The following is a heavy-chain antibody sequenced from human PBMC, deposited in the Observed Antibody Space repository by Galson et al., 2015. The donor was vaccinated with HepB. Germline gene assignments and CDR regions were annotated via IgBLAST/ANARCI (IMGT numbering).Heavy chain of an antibody. Sequence: SLRLSCAASGFTFSSYGMHWVRQAPGKGLEWVAAIRCDGSNISYADSVKGRFTISRDNSENTLYLQMNSLRAEDTAVYYCASGVEDYEDSSGDYGGRDGFDYWGQGTLVTVSS. CDR2: IRCDGSNI. V-gene: IGHV3-30*03. J-gene: IGHJ4*02. D-gene: IGHD3-22*01. CDR1: GFTFSSYG. CDR3: ASGVEDYEDSSGDYGGRDGFDY.